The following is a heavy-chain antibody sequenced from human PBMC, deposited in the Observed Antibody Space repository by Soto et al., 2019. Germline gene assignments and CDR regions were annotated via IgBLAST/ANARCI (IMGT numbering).Heavy chain of an antibody. CDR1: GGSISSGGYY. CDR2: IYYSGST. Sequence: QVQLQESGPGLVKPSQTLSLTCTVSGGSISSGGYYWSWIRQHPGKGLEWIGYIYYSGSTYYNPSPXRXXTTSVGPSKHQLSGKLSSVTAANTAVYSCAREPLTWGQGTLVTVSS. CDR3: AREPLT. V-gene: IGHV4-31*03. J-gene: IGHJ4*02.